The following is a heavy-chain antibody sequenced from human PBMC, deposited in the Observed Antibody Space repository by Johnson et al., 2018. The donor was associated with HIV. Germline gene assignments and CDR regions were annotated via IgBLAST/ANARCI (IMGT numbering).Heavy chain of an antibody. D-gene: IGHD3-22*01. CDR3: AKDSRYYYDRSGYVSDAFDI. CDR2: IRYDGSYK. CDR1: GFTFSSYG. Sequence: QVQLVESGGGVVQPGGSLRLSCAASGFTFSSYGMHWVRQAPGKGLEWVAFIRYDGSYKYYADSVKGRFTISRDNSKNTLYLQMNSLRDEDTAVYYCAKDSRYYYDRSGYVSDAFDIWGQGTMVTVSS. J-gene: IGHJ3*02. V-gene: IGHV3-30*02.